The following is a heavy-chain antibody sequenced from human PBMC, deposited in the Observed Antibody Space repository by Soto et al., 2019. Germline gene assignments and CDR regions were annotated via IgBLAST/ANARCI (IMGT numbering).Heavy chain of an antibody. D-gene: IGHD2-8*01. CDR2: IDSDGSST. V-gene: IGHV3-74*01. J-gene: IGHJ4*02. Sequence: PGGSLRLSCTASGLTFSNYWVHWVRQTPGKGLVWVSRIDSDGSSTSYADSVKGRFTISRDNSKNTLYLQMNSLRAEDTAVYYWARDVTPVWGVYLFDYWGQGTLVTVSS. CDR1: GLTFSNYW. CDR3: ARDVTPVWGVYLFDY.